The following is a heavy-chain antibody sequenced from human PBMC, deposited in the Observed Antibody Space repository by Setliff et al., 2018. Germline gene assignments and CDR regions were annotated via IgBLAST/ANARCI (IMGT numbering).Heavy chain of an antibody. Sequence: GASVKVSCKASGYTFTGYYMHWVRQAPGQGLEWMGWINPNSGGTNYAQKFQGWVTMTRDTSASTAYMELSSLRSEDTAVYYCARGTYIGDFWSGYYIQGRFDPWGQGTLVTVSS. V-gene: IGHV1-2*04. CDR3: ARGTYIGDFWSGYYIQGRFDP. J-gene: IGHJ5*02. CDR1: GYTFTGYY. D-gene: IGHD3-3*01. CDR2: INPNSGGT.